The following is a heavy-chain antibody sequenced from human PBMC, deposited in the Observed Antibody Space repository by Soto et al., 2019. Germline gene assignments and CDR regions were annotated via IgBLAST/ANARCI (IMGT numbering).Heavy chain of an antibody. D-gene: IGHD6-19*01. CDR1: GGSISGHY. J-gene: IGHJ4*02. V-gene: IGHV4-59*11. CDR2: IFYSGST. CDR3: ARVGSSGWSPDY. Sequence: VQLQESGPGLVKPSETLSLTCSVSGGSISGHYWTWIRQSPGKGLEWIVYIFYSGSTNYNPSLKSRVTISVDTSKNQFSLKMSSVTAADTAVYYCARVGSSGWSPDYWGRGTLVTVSS.